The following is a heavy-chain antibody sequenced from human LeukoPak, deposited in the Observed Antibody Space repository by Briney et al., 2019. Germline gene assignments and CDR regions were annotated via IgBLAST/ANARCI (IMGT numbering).Heavy chain of an antibody. Sequence: PGGSLRLSWAASGFTFSSYWMSWVRQAPEKGLEWVANIKQDGSEKYYVDSVKGRFTIPRDNAKNSLYLQMNSLRAEDTAVYYCARAGTNRNDVGEFDYWGQGTLVTVSS. D-gene: IGHD1-1*01. CDR2: IKQDGSEK. CDR1: GFTFSSYW. CDR3: ARAGTNRNDVGEFDY. J-gene: IGHJ4*02. V-gene: IGHV3-7*01.